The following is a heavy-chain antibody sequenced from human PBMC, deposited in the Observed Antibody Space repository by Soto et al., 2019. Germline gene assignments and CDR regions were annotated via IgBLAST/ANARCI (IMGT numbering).Heavy chain of an antibody. CDR3: ARDNSILGAPFQY. J-gene: IGHJ1*01. V-gene: IGHV3-53*02. D-gene: IGHD3-16*01. CDR2: IYADGGT. Sequence: EVELVETGGGLIQPGGSLRLSCAGSGFTVSINSMSWVRQAPGKGLEWVSLIYADGGTYYGDSVKGRFTISRDTSKNTVSLQMTSLRADDTAVYYCARDNSILGAPFQYWCQCTLVTVSS. CDR1: GFTVSINS.